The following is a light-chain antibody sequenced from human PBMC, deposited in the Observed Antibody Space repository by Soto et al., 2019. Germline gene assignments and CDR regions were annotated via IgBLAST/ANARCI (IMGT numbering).Light chain of an antibody. CDR1: QDISSY. Sequence: IQMTQSPSSRSASVGDSVTITCQASQDISSYLNWYQQKPGKAPKLLIYAASSLQSGVQSRFSGSGSGTDFTLTIRSLQPEDFATYYCQQSYSTPTFGQGTKVDI. CDR2: AAS. J-gene: IGKJ1*01. CDR3: QQSYSTPT. V-gene: IGKV1-39*01.